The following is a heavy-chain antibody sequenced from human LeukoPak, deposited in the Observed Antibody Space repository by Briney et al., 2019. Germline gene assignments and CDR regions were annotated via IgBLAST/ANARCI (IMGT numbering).Heavy chain of an antibody. Sequence: SETLSLTCTVSGGSISSSGYYWSWIRQPPGKGLEWIGYIYHSGSTYYNPSLKSRVTISVDRSKNQFSLKLSSVTAADTAVYYCARESSSSSPVDYWGQGTLVTVSS. D-gene: IGHD6-6*01. CDR2: IYHSGST. V-gene: IGHV4-30-2*01. CDR3: ARESSSSSPVDY. CDR1: GGSISSSGYY. J-gene: IGHJ4*02.